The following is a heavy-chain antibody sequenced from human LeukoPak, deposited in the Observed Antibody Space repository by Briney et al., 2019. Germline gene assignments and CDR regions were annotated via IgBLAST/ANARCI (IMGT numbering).Heavy chain of an antibody. J-gene: IGHJ4*02. CDR1: GFTFSSYF. V-gene: IGHV3-53*01. CDR2: IYSGGST. Sequence: PGGSLRLSCAASGFTFSSYFMHWVRQAPGKGLEWVSLIYSGGSTYYADSVKGRFTISRDNSKNTLYLQMNSLRAEDTAVYCCARGMSSSWSFDYWGQGTLVTVSS. CDR3: ARGMSSSWSFDY. D-gene: IGHD6-13*01.